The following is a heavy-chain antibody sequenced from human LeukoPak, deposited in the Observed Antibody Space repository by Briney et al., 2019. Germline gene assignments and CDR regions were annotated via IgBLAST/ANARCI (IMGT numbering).Heavy chain of an antibody. V-gene: IGHV1-2*04. CDR2: INRNSGGT. CDR3: ARSMGATTRGAFGAFDI. J-gene: IGHJ3*02. Sequence: ASVKVSCEASGYTFTGYYMHWVRQAPRQGLEWMGLINRNSGGTNYAQKFQGWVTMTRDTSISTAYMELSRLRSDDTAVYYCARSMGATTRGAFGAFDIWGQGTMVTVSS. CDR1: GYTFTGYY. D-gene: IGHD1-26*01.